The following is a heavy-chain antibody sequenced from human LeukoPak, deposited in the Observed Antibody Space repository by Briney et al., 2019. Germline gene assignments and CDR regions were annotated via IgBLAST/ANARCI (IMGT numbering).Heavy chain of an antibody. CDR2: IKQDGSEK. V-gene: IGHV3-7*01. CDR3: MTDDWARTAY. J-gene: IGHJ4*02. Sequence: GGSLRLSCVASGFTFSNYWMSWVRQAPGKGLEWVANIKQDGSEKYYVDSVKGRVTISRDNAKNSLYLQMNSPRAEDTAVYYCMTDDWARTAYWGQGTLDTVSS. D-gene: IGHD3-9*01. CDR1: GFTFSNYW.